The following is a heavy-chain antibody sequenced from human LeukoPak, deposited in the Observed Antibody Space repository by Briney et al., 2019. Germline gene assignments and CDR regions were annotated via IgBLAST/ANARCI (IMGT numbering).Heavy chain of an antibody. CDR3: ARDGIIAAHGAFDI. Sequence: GGSLRLSCASSGFTFSSYAMHWVRQAPGKGLEWVAVISYDGSNKYCADSVKGRFTISRDNSRNTLYLQMNSLRAEDTAVYYCARDGIIAAHGAFDIWGQGTMVTVSS. CDR2: ISYDGSNK. CDR1: GFTFSSYA. D-gene: IGHD6-6*01. V-gene: IGHV3-30*04. J-gene: IGHJ3*02.